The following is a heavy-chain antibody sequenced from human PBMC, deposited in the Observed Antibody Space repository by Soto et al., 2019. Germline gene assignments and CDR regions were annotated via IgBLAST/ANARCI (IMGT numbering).Heavy chain of an antibody. CDR1: GGTFSSYT. J-gene: IGHJ6*02. CDR3: AGPPELTRIYYYYGMDV. CDR2: IIPIFGTA. Sequence: ASVKVSCKASGGTFSSYTISWVRQAPGQGLEWMGRIIPIFGTANYAQKFQGRVTITADESTSTAYMELSSLRSGDTAVYYCAGPPELTRIYYYYGMDVWGQGTTVTVSS. V-gene: IGHV1-69*13. D-gene: IGHD1-7*01.